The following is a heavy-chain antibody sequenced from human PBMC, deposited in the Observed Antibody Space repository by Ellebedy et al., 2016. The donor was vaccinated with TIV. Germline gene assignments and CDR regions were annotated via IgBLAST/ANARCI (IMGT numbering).Heavy chain of an antibody. J-gene: IGHJ4*02. D-gene: IGHD3-10*01. CDR3: ARDSGVDY. CDR1: GGTFSSYA. CDR2: INPNSGGT. Sequence: AASVKVSCKASGGTFSSYAISWVRQAPGQGLEWMGWINPNSGGTNYAQKFQGRVTMTRDTSISTAYMELRSLRSDDTAVYYCARDSGVDYWGQGTLVTVSS. V-gene: IGHV1-2*02.